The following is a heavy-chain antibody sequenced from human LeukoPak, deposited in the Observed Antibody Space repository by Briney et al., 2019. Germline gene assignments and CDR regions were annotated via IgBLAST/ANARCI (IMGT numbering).Heavy chain of an antibody. CDR2: IYSGGST. CDR1: GFTVSSNY. CDR3: ARDPRYYYGSGPNDY. Sequence: GGSLRLSCAASGFTVSSNYMSWVRQAPGKGLEWVSVIYSGGSTYYADSVKGRFTISRDNSKNTLYFQMNSLRAEDTAVYYCARDPRYYYGSGPNDYWGQGTLVTVSS. J-gene: IGHJ4*02. V-gene: IGHV3-66*02. D-gene: IGHD3-10*01.